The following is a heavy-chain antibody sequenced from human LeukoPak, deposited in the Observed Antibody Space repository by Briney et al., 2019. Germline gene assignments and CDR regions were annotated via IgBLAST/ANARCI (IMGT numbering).Heavy chain of an antibody. CDR3: ATSFGGGSSGPPYWYFDL. CDR1: GYTLTELS. Sequence: GASVKVSCKVSGYTLTELSMHWVRQAPGKGLEWMGGFDPEDGETIYAQKFQGRVTMTEDTSTDTAYMELSSLRSEDTAVYYCATSFGGGSSGPPYWYFDLWGRGTLVTVSS. CDR2: FDPEDGET. V-gene: IGHV1-24*01. J-gene: IGHJ2*01. D-gene: IGHD3-22*01.